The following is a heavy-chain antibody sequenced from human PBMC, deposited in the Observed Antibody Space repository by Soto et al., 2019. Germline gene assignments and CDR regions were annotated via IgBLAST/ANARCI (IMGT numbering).Heavy chain of an antibody. J-gene: IGHJ4*02. Sequence: GASVKVSCKASGGTFSSYTISWVRQAPGQGLEWMGWISAYNGNTNYAQKLQGRVTMTTDTSTSTAYMELRSLRSDDTAVYYCARDSGGSGWYQSDFDYWGQGTLVTVSS. D-gene: IGHD6-19*01. CDR1: GGTFSSYT. CDR3: ARDSGGSGWYQSDFDY. V-gene: IGHV1-18*01. CDR2: ISAYNGNT.